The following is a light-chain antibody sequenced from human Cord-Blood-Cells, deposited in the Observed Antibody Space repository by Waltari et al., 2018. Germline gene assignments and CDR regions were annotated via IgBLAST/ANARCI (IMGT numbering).Light chain of an antibody. V-gene: IGLV3-21*04. Sequence: SYVLTPPPSVSVATGKTARSTCGGNNIGSKSVHWYQQKPGQAPVLAIYYDSDRPSGIPERFSGSNSGNTATLTISRVEAGDEADYYCQVWDSSSDHWVFGGGTKLTVL. CDR1: NIGSKS. CDR3: QVWDSSSDHWV. J-gene: IGLJ3*02. CDR2: YDS.